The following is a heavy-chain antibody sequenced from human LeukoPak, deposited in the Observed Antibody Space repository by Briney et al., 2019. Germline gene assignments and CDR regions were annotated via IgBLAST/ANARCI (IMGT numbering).Heavy chain of an antibody. CDR3: AKTLTGGSSFDY. J-gene: IGHJ4*02. CDR1: GFTSSSYW. D-gene: IGHD7-27*01. Sequence: GGSLRLSCAASGFTSSSYWMHWVRQPPGKGLVYIACINTDGFSTSYADSVKGRFTISRDNSRNTLYLQMNSLRAEDTAIYYCAKTLTGGSSFDYWGQGTLVTVSS. CDR2: INTDGFST. V-gene: IGHV3-74*01.